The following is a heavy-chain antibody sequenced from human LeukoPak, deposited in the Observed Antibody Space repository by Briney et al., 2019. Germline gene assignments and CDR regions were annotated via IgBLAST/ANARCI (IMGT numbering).Heavy chain of an antibody. CDR3: ARERQGEWLYDAFDI. Sequence: GGSLRLSCAASGFTFNSHGMHWVRQAPGKGLEWVALISYDGGDKYYADSVKGRFTISRDNSKNTLFLQMNSLRPEDTAVYYCARERQGEWLYDAFDIWGQGTLVTVSS. CDR2: ISYDGGDK. D-gene: IGHD3-3*01. J-gene: IGHJ3*02. V-gene: IGHV3-30*19. CDR1: GFTFNSHG.